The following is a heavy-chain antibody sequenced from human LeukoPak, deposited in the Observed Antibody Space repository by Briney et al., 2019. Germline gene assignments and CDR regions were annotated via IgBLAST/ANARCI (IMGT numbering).Heavy chain of an antibody. D-gene: IGHD6-13*01. CDR2: INSDGSST. J-gene: IGHJ4*02. CDR1: GFIFSDYW. CDR3: ARIYSSSWFDY. V-gene: IGHV3-74*01. Sequence: GGSLRLSCAASGFIFSDYWMHWVRQAPGKGLVWVSRINSDGSSTSHADSVKGRFTISRDNAKNTLYLQMNSLRAEDTAVYYCARIYSSSWFDYWGQGTLVTVSS.